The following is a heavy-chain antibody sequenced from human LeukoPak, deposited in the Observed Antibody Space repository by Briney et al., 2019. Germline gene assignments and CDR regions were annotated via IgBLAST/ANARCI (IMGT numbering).Heavy chain of an antibody. CDR2: IYYTGST. J-gene: IGHJ6*02. CDR1: GGSISSDNYY. Sequence: SQTLSLTCTVSGGSISSDNYYWIWVRQHPGKVLEWIGYIYYTGSTYYNPSLESRVTVSLDTSRNQFSLKLSSVTAADTAGYYCARWNYGSGSQKYGMDVWGQGTTVTVSS. V-gene: IGHV4-31*03. D-gene: IGHD3-10*01. CDR3: ARWNYGSGSQKYGMDV.